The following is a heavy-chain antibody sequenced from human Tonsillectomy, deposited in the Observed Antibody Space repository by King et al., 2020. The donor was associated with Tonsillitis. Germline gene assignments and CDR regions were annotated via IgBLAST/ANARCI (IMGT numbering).Heavy chain of an antibody. Sequence: VQLVESGAEVKNPGESLKISCKGSGYSFINYWIAWVRQMPGKGLEWMGIIYPNDSDTRYSPSFEGQVTVSADKSISTAYLQWSSVKASDTAIYYCARHSLERGVPDFGDGLDVWGQGTTVTVSS. CDR1: GYSFINYW. CDR3: ARHSLERGVPDFGDGLDV. V-gene: IGHV5-51*01. CDR2: IYPNDSDT. J-gene: IGHJ6*02. D-gene: IGHD3-10*01.